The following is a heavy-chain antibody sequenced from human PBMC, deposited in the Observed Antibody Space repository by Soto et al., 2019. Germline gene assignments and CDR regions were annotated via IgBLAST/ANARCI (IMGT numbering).Heavy chain of an antibody. CDR2: VYSSGST. CDR1: GGSISNYY. J-gene: IGHJ4*02. D-gene: IGHD3-10*01. Sequence: PSETLSLTCTVSGGSISNYYWSWIRQPAGKGLEWIGRVYSSGSTNYNPSLKSRVTMSVDTSKNQFSLRAEDTAVYYCAKGEVRGIIPSYFDYWGLGTLVTVSS. CDR3: AKGEVRGIIPSYFDY. V-gene: IGHV4-4*07.